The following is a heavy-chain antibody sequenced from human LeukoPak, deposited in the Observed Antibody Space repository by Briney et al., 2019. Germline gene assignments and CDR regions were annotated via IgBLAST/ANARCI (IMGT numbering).Heavy chain of an antibody. CDR3: AKDRRIEYSTSWWGDRDY. D-gene: IGHD6-6*01. CDR2: ISYDGSNK. V-gene: IGHV3-30*18. CDR1: GFTFSSYG. J-gene: IGHJ4*02. Sequence: PGRSLRLSCAASGFTFSSYGMHWVRQAPGKGLEWVAVISYDGSNKYYADSVKGRFTISRDNSKNTLYVQMNSLRAEDTAVYYCAKDRRIEYSTSWWGDRDYWGQGTLVTVSS.